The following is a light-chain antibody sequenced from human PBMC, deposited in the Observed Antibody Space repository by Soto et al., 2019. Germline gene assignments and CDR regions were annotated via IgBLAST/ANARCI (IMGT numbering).Light chain of an antibody. Sequence: QSVLTQPASVSASPGQSITISCTGTSSDVGFYNYVSWYQHLPGKAPKLMIYEVTNRPSGVSDRFSGSKSGNTASLTISGLQAEEEAASYCLSFKTISTYIFGTGTKVTVL. V-gene: IGLV2-14*01. CDR3: LSFKTISTYI. CDR1: SSDVGFYNY. J-gene: IGLJ1*01. CDR2: EVT.